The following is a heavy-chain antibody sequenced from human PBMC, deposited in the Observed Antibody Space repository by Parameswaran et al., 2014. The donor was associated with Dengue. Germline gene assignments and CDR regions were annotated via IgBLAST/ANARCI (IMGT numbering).Heavy chain of an antibody. Sequence: PGKGLEWIGSIYYSGSTYYNPSLKSRVTISVDTSKNQFSLKLSSVTAADTAVYYCARPPYSSGWHSDYWGPGNPGHRLL. CDR3: ARPPYSSGWHSDY. V-gene: IGHV4-39*01. J-gene: IGHJ4*02. D-gene: IGHD6-19*01. CDR2: IYYSGST.